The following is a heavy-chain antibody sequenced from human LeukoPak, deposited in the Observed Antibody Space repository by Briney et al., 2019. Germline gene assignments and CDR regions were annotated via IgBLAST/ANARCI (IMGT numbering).Heavy chain of an antibody. CDR3: ARGRKYWFGEFFGWFDP. J-gene: IGHJ5*02. CDR1: GYTFTGYY. Sequence: ASVKVSCKASGYTFTGYYMHWVRQAPGQGPEWMGWINPNSGGTNYAQKFQGRVTMTRDTSISTAYMELSRLRSDDTAVYYCARGRKYWFGEFFGWFDPWGQGTLVTVSS. CDR2: INPNSGGT. V-gene: IGHV1-2*02. D-gene: IGHD3-10*01.